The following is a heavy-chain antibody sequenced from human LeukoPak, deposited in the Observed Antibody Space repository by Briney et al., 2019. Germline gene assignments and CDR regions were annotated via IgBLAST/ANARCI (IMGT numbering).Heavy chain of an antibody. Sequence: RQMPGKGLEWMGIIYPGDSDTRYSPSFQGQVTISADKSISTAYLQWSSLKASDTAMYYCARRIFGFEGDYWGQGTLVTVSS. V-gene: IGHV5-51*01. D-gene: IGHD3-3*01. CDR3: ARRIFGFEGDY. CDR2: IYPGDSDT. J-gene: IGHJ4*02.